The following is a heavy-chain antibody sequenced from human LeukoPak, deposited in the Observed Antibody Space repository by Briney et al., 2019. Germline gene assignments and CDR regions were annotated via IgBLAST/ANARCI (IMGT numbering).Heavy chain of an antibody. CDR3: AKVHDFWSGYYLSDY. D-gene: IGHD3-3*01. V-gene: IGHV3-23*01. CDR1: GFTFGSYA. J-gene: IGHJ4*02. Sequence: PGGSLRLSCAASGFTFGSYAMSWVRQAPGKGLEWVSAISGSGGSTYYADSVKGRFTISRDNSKNTLYLQMNSLRAEDTAVYYCAKVHDFWSGYYLSDYWGQGTLVTVSS. CDR2: ISGSGGST.